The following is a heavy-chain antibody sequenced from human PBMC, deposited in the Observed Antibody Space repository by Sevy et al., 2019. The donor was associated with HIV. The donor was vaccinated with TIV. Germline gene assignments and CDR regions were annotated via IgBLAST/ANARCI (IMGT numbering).Heavy chain of an antibody. V-gene: IGHV3-21*01. J-gene: IGHJ4*02. Sequence: GGSLRLSCAASGFTFSSYSMNWVRQAPGKGLEWVSSISSSSSYIYYADSVKGRFTISRDNAKNSLYLQMNSLRAEDTAVYYCARGSVVVPAAIWSTFVDYCGQGTLVTVSS. CDR2: ISSSSSYI. CDR1: GFTFSSYS. D-gene: IGHD2-2*01. CDR3: ARGSVVVPAAIWSTFVDY.